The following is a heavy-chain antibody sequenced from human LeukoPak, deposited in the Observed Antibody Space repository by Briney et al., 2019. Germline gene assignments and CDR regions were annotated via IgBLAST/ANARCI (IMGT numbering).Heavy chain of an antibody. CDR3: ARGGSSGYYRHLDY. V-gene: IGHV4-31*03. J-gene: IGHJ4*02. CDR2: IYYSGST. CDR1: GGSISSGGYY. Sequence: SETLSLTCTVSGGSISSGGYYWGWIRQHPGKGLEWIGYIYYSGSTYYNPSLKSRVTISVDTSKNQFSLKLSSVTAADTAVYYCARGGSSGYYRHLDYWGQGTLVTVSS. D-gene: IGHD3-22*01.